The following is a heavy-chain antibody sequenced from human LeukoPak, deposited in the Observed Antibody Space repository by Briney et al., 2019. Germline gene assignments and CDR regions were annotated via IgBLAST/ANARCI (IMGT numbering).Heavy chain of an antibody. CDR2: ISGSGGST. J-gene: IGHJ6*02. Sequence: GGSLRLSCAASGFTFSSYAMSWVRQAPGKGLGWVSAISGSGGSTYYADSVKGRFTISRDNSKNTLYLQMNSLRAEDTAVYYCARDPLGRQGCGGDCWHYYGMDVWGQGTTVTVSS. V-gene: IGHV3-23*01. D-gene: IGHD2-21*02. CDR3: ARDPLGRQGCGGDCWHYYGMDV. CDR1: GFTFSSYA.